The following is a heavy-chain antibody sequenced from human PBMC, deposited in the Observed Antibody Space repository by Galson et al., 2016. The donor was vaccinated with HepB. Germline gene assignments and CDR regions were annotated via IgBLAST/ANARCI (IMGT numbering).Heavy chain of an antibody. CDR2: FDPEDGEP. CDR3: GTVVRPNDAFDI. V-gene: IGHV1-24*01. J-gene: IGHJ3*02. Sequence: SVKVSCKVSGDTLTELPIHWVRQAPGKGLEWMGSFDPEDGEPIYAQKFQGRVTMTEDTSSDTAYMELSSLRSEDTAVFYCGTVVRPNDAFDIWGQGTMVTVSS. CDR1: GDTLTELP. D-gene: IGHD2-21*01.